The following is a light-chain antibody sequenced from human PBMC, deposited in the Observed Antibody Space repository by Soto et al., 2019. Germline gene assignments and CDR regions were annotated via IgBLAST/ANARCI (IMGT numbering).Light chain of an antibody. V-gene: IGLV2-14*01. J-gene: IGLJ1*01. CDR3: SSYTSSSTLYV. CDR2: DVS. Sequence: QSVLTQPASVSGSPGQSITISCNGTSSDVGGYNYVSWYQQHPGKAPKLIIYDVSNRPSGVSNRFSGSKSGNTASVTISGLQAEDEADYYCSSYTSSSTLYVFGTGTKVTVL. CDR1: SSDVGGYNY.